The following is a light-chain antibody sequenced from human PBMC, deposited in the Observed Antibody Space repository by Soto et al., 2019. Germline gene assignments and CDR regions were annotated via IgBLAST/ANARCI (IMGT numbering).Light chain of an antibody. CDR1: TSDVGGYNC. CDR2: DVS. J-gene: IGLJ2*01. Sequence: QSALTQPASVSGSPGQSITISCTGTTSDVGGYNCVSWYQQYPGKAPKLMIFDVSYRPSGVSNRFSGSKSGNTASLTISGLQAEDVADYYCCSYTSSNTLIFGGGTKLTVL. V-gene: IGLV2-14*01. CDR3: CSYTSSNTLI.